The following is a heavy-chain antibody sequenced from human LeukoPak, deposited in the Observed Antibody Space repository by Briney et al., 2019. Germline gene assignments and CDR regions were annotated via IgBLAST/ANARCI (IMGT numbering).Heavy chain of an antibody. J-gene: IGHJ6*02. Sequence: GGSLRLSCAASGFTFSDAWMSWVRQAPGKGLEWVGRIKSKTDGGTTDYAAPVKGRFTISRDDSKNTLYLQMNSLKTEDTAVYYCTTDYAWFGESVYYYGMDVWGQGTTVTVSS. CDR1: GFTFSDAW. CDR2: IKSKTDGGTT. D-gene: IGHD3-10*01. CDR3: TTDYAWFGESVYYYGMDV. V-gene: IGHV3-15*01.